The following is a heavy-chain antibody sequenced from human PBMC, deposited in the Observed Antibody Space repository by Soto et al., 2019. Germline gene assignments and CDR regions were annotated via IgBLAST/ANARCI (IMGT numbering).Heavy chain of an antibody. CDR3: ASIGGDTNYFEY. D-gene: IGHD1-26*01. J-gene: IGHJ4*02. V-gene: IGHV4-31*03. CDR1: GGTIRGRGYY. Sequence: MLSVTSTVAGGTIRGRGYYWSWISQHPGKGLEWIGYIYYSGSTYYNPSLKSRVTISVDTSKNQFSLKLSSVTAADTSLYYGASIGGDTNYFEYLGQRSLVTVSS. CDR2: IYYSGST.